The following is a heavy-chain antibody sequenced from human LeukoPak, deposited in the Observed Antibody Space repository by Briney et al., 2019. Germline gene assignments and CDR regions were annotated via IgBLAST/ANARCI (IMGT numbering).Heavy chain of an antibody. Sequence: GGSLRLSCAASGFTFSTYWMSWVRQAPGKGLEWVANIKQDGSEKYYVDSVKGRFTISRDNAKNSLCLQMDSLRAEDTAVYYCARGRRPSDYWGQGTLVTVSS. J-gene: IGHJ4*02. V-gene: IGHV3-7*03. CDR1: GFTFSTYW. CDR3: ARGRRPSDY. CDR2: IKQDGSEK.